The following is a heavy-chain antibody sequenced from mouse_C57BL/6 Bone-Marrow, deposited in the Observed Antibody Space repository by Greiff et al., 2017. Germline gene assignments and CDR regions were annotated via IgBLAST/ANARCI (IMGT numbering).Heavy chain of an antibody. CDR1: GYTFTSYW. D-gene: IGHD1-1*01. CDR2: IDPSDSYT. V-gene: IGHV1-69*01. CDR3: ATEFYYYGSSYWYFDV. Sequence: QVQLQPGAELVMPGASVKLSCKASGYTFTSYWMHWVKQRPGQGLEWIGEIDPSDSYTNYNQKFKGKSTLTVDKSSSTAYMQLSSLTSEDSAVYYCATEFYYYGSSYWYFDVWGTGTTVTVSS. J-gene: IGHJ1*03.